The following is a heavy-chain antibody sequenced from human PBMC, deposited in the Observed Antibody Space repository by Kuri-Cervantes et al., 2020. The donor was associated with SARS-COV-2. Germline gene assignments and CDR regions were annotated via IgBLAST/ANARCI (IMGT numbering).Heavy chain of an antibody. J-gene: IGHJ4*02. CDR3: ARDTPSGTTNY. Sequence: GGSLRLSCAASGFTFSSYAMSWVRQAPGKGLEWVSAIYSGGSTYYADSVKGRFTISRDNSKNTLYLQMNSLRAEDTAVYYCARDTPSGTTNYWGQGTLVTVSS. D-gene: IGHD1-7*01. CDR1: GFTFSSYA. CDR2: IYSGGST. V-gene: IGHV3-53*01.